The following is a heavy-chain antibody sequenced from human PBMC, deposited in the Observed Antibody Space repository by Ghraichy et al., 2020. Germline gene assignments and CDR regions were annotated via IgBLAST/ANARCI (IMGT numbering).Heavy chain of an antibody. CDR3: ARGSPVAED. D-gene: IGHD6-19*01. Sequence: SETLSLTCIVSGGSMSNNYWSWIRQAPGKGLEWIGYIHYSGNTDYSPSFGSRVTISIDTSKNQFSLTLTTMTAADTAIYYCARGSPVAEDWGQGTMVTVSS. V-gene: IGHV4-59*12. CDR1: GGSMSNNY. CDR2: IHYSGNT. J-gene: IGHJ3*01.